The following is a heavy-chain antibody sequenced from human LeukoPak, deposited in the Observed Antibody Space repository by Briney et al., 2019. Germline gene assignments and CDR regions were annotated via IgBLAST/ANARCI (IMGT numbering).Heavy chain of an antibody. Sequence: GGSLRLSCAASGFIFTDYWMYWVRQAPGRGLAWVANIKEDGSEKNYVDSVKGRFTISRDNAKNSVYLQMNSLRVEDTAVYYCARDREGATGRWGQGTLVTVSS. CDR1: GFIFTDYW. CDR2: IKEDGSEK. J-gene: IGHJ4*02. V-gene: IGHV3-7*01. CDR3: ARDREGATGR. D-gene: IGHD1-26*01.